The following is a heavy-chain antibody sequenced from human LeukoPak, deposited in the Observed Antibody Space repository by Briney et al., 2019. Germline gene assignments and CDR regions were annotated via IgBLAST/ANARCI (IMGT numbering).Heavy chain of an antibody. CDR2: ISGSGGST. Sequence: GGSLRLSCAASGFTFSSYAMSWVRQAPGKGLEWVSAISGSGGSTYYADSVKGRFTISRDNSKNTLYLRMNSLRAEDTAVYYCAKLLPLYYYDSSGSFDYWGQGTLVTVSS. CDR1: GFTFSSYA. V-gene: IGHV3-23*01. CDR3: AKLLPLYYYDSSGSFDY. J-gene: IGHJ4*02. D-gene: IGHD3-22*01.